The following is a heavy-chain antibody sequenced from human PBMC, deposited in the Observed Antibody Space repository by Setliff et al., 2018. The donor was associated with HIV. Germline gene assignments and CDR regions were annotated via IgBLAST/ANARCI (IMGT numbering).Heavy chain of an antibody. CDR1: GNSISTDY. J-gene: IGHJ4*02. V-gene: IGHV4-59*08. CDR2: IYNSAST. CDR3: ARHSPSDY. Sequence: TSETLSLTCTVSGNSISTDYWTWIRQPPGKGLERIGYIYNSASTSYNPSLKSRVTISVDTSKNQFSLKLSSVTAADTAVYYCARHSPSDYWGQGTLVTVSS.